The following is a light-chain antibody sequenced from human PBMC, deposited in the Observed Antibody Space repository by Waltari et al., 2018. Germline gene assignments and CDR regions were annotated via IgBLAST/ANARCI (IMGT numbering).Light chain of an antibody. CDR1: SGHSTHI. CDR3: QTGGHGTWV. V-gene: IGLV4-69*01. J-gene: IGLJ3*02. Sequence: QLVLTQSPSASASLGASVKLTCTLSSGHSTHIIACHQQQPEKGPRYLMKVNSDGSHSKGDQIPDRFSGSSSGAEHYLTISSLQSEDEADYYCQTGGHGTWVFGGGTKLTVL. CDR2: VNSDGSH.